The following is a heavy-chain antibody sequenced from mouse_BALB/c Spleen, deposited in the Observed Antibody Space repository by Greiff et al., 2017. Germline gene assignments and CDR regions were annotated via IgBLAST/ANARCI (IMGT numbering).Heavy chain of an antibody. CDR1: GFTFSSYG. Sequence: VQLKESGGDLVKPGGSLKLSCAASGFTFSSYGMSWVRQTPDKRLEWVATISSGGSYTYYPDSVKGRFTISRDNAKNTLYLQMSSLKSEDTAMYYCARQSGNDFDYWGQGTTLTVSS. V-gene: IGHV5-6*01. J-gene: IGHJ2*01. CDR3: ARQSGNDFDY. CDR2: ISSGGSYT. D-gene: IGHD4-1*01.